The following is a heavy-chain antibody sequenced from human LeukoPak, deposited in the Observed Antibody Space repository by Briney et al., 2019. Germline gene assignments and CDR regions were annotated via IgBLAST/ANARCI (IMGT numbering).Heavy chain of an antibody. J-gene: IGHJ3*02. CDR1: GGSISSGDYY. Sequence: SETLSLTCTVSGGSISSGDYYWSWIRQPPGKGLEWIGYIYYSGSTYYNPSLKSRVTISVDTSKNQFSLKLSSVTAADTAVYYCARGNFQGNYGSGSNEDAFDIWGQGTMVTVSS. CDR3: ARGNFQGNYGSGSNEDAFDI. V-gene: IGHV4-30-4*01. D-gene: IGHD3-10*01. CDR2: IYYSGST.